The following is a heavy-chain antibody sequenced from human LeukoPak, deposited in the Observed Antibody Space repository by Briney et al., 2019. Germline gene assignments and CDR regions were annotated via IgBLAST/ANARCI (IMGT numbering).Heavy chain of an antibody. D-gene: IGHD6-13*01. V-gene: IGHV3-9*01. CDR3: TTERVSSSLAFDY. J-gene: IGHJ4*02. Sequence: PGGSLRLSCAASGFTFDDYAMHWVRQAPGKGLQWVSGISWNSGSIGYADSVKGRFTISRDNAKNSLYLQKNSLKTEDTAVYYCTTERVSSSLAFDYWGQGTLVTVSS. CDR2: ISWNSGSI. CDR1: GFTFDDYA.